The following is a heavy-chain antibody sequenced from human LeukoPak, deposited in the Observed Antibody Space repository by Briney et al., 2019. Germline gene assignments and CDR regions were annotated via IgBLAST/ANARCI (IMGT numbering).Heavy chain of an antibody. CDR2: ISAYNGNT. V-gene: IGHV1-18*01. CDR1: GYTFTSYG. J-gene: IGHJ4*02. D-gene: IGHD3-22*01. Sequence: EASVKVSCKASGYTFTSYGISWVRQAPGQGLEWMGWISAYNGNTNYAQKLQGRVTMTTDTSTSTAYMELRSLRSDDTAVYYCARDRNRYYDSSGYFDYWGQGTLVTVSS. CDR3: ARDRNRYYDSSGYFDY.